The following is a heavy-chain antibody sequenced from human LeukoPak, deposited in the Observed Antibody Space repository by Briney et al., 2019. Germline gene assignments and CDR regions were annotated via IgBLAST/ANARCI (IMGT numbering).Heavy chain of an antibody. CDR2: IYYSGST. CDR1: GGSISSGGYY. Sequence: SETLSLTCTVSGGSISSGGYYWSWIRQHPGKGLEWIGYIYYSGSTYYNPSLKSRVTISVDTSKNQFSLKLSSVTAADTAVYYCARGNDFWSGYSQDYFDYWGQGTLVTVSS. J-gene: IGHJ4*02. D-gene: IGHD3-3*01. CDR3: ARGNDFWSGYSQDYFDY. V-gene: IGHV4-31*03.